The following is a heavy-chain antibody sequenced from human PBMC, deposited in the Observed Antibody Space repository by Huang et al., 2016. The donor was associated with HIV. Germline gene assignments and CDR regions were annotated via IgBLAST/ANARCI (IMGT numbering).Heavy chain of an antibody. CDR3: GGSSGYWSFDY. J-gene: IGHJ4*02. Sequence: QVQLVQSGGEVKKPGASVKVSCNGADYTFTSYGISWVRQAPGQGLEWLGWISTNKGDTNYAQKFQGRVTMTTDTSTSTAYMELRSLRSDDTAVYYCGGSSGYWSFDYWGQGTLVTVSS. CDR1: DYTFTSYG. CDR2: ISTNKGDT. D-gene: IGHD3-22*01. V-gene: IGHV1-18*04.